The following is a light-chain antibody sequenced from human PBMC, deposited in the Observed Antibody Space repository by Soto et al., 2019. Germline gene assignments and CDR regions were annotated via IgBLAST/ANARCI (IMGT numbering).Light chain of an antibody. J-gene: IGKJ3*01. Sequence: EIVMTQSPVTLSVSPGERATLFCRASQSVSINLAWYQQNPGQAPRLLIYGASSRATGIPDRFSGSGSGTDFTLTISRLEPEDFAVYYCQQRSNWPAFGPGTKVDIK. CDR2: GAS. V-gene: IGKV3D-20*02. CDR1: QSVSIN. CDR3: QQRSNWPA.